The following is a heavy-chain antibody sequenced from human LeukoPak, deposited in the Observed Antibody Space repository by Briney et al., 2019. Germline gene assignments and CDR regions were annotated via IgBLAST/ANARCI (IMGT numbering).Heavy chain of an antibody. CDR3: ARDRSSGWYVDY. Sequence: ASVKVSCKASGYTFTSYYMHWVRQSPGQGLEWMGIINPSGGSTSYAQKFQGRVTMTRDTSTSTVYMELSSLRSEDTAVYYCARDRSSGWYVDYWGQGTLVTVSS. CDR2: INPSGGST. V-gene: IGHV1-46*03. D-gene: IGHD6-19*01. J-gene: IGHJ4*02. CDR1: GYTFTSYY.